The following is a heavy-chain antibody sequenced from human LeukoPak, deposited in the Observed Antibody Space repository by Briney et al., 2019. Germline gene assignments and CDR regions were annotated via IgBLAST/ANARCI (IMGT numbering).Heavy chain of an antibody. J-gene: IGHJ4*02. V-gene: IGHV3-7*01. CDR3: ARDADDHGDSFDY. CDR2: IKQDGSDK. D-gene: IGHD4-17*01. Sequence: PGGSLRLSCEASGFRFSSYWMGWVRQAPGKGLEWVANIKQDGSDKYYVDSVKGRFNISRDNAKNSVFLHMDSLRAEDTAVYYCARDADDHGDSFDYWGQGALVTVSS. CDR1: GFRFSSYW.